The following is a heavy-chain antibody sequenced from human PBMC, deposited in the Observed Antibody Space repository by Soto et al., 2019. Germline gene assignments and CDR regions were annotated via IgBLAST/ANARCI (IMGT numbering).Heavy chain of an antibody. Sequence: EVQLVESGGGLVQPGGSLRLSCAASGFTISGYWMTWVRQAPGKRLELVANIKQDGSEKNYVDSVKGRFTISRDNARNSLDLQMNSLRAEDTAVDYCARDSTVTTSDAFDIWGPGTMVTVSS. V-gene: IGHV3-7*01. J-gene: IGHJ3*02. CDR3: ARDSTVTTSDAFDI. CDR2: IKQDGSEK. D-gene: IGHD4-17*01. CDR1: GFTISGYW.